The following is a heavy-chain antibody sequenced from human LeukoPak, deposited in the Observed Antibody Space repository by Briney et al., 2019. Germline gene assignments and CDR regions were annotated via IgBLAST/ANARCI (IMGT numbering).Heavy chain of an antibody. CDR1: GFTFSSYG. J-gene: IGHJ6*01. Sequence: GGSLRLSCAASGFTFSSYGMHWVRQAPGKGLEWVAVISYDGSNKYYADSVKGRFTISRDNSKNTLYPQMNSLRAEDTAVYYCAKGGSGSGTDLLDVWGQGTTVTVSS. CDR3: AKGGSGSGTDLLDV. D-gene: IGHD3-10*01. V-gene: IGHV3-30*18. CDR2: ISYDGSNK.